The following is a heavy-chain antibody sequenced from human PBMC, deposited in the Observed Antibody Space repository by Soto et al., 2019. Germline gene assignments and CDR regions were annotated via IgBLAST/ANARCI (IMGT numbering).Heavy chain of an antibody. J-gene: IGHJ2*01. CDR3: ARVGVASALAVACTDYWYFDL. V-gene: IGHV1-69*01. D-gene: IGHD6-19*01. CDR2: IIPIFGTA. CDR1: GGTFSSYS. Sequence: QVQLVQSGAEVKKPGSSVKVSCKASGGTFSSYSISWVRQAPGQGLEWMGGIIPIFGTANYAQKFQGRVTISAAESTNTAYTELSSLRSEDAAVYYCARVGVASALAVACTDYWYFDLWGRGTLVTVSS.